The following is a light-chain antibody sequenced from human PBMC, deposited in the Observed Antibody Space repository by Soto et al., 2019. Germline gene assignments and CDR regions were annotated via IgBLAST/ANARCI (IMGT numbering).Light chain of an antibody. CDR1: QSISSR. J-gene: IGKJ4*01. V-gene: IGKV1-39*01. CDR2: AAS. Sequence: DIQMTQSPSSLSASVGDRVTITCRASQSISSRLNWYQQRPGRAPKLLIYAASRLQSGVPSRFSGSGSGTDFTLTISSLQPEDFATYYCQQSYSSPRTFGGGTKVEI. CDR3: QQSYSSPRT.